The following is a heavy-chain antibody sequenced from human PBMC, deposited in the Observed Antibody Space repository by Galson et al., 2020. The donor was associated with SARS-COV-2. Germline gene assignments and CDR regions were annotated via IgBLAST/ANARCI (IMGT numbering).Heavy chain of an antibody. Sequence: GGSLRLSCAASGFTFSTYAMHWVRQAPGKGLEWVAIISYDGSTEYNGDSVRGRFTISRDNSRNTVFLQMNRLRAEDTAVYYCAREGPHHDSSHFDYWGQGTLVTVSS. CDR3: AREGPHHDSSHFDY. D-gene: IGHD3-22*01. J-gene: IGHJ4*02. V-gene: IGHV3-30*04. CDR2: ISYDGSTE. CDR1: GFTFSTYA.